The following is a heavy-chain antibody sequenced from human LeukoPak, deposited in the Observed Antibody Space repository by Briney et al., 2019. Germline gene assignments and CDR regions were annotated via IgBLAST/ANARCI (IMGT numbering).Heavy chain of an antibody. J-gene: IGHJ4*02. D-gene: IGHD3-22*01. CDR2: ISWDGTT. CDR1: GFTFDDYT. Sequence: GGSLRLSCAASGFTFDDYTMHWVRQAPGKTLEWVSLISWDGTTYYADSMKGRFTISRDNSKNSLYLQMDTLRSEDTVFYYCVKDLTYESSGSVFDYWGQGTLVTVSS. V-gene: IGHV3-43*01. CDR3: VKDLTYESSGSVFDY.